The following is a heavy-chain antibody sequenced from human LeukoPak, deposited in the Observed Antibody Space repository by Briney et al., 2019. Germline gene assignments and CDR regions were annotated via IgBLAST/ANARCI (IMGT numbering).Heavy chain of an antibody. CDR2: ISYDGSNK. J-gene: IGHJ4*02. D-gene: IGHD5-12*01. Sequence: PGGSLRLSCAASGFTFSSYGMHWVRQAPGKGLEWVAVISYDGSNKYYADSVKGRFTISRDNSKNTLYLQMNSPRAEDTAVYYCARDPRYSGYDYCDYWGQGTLVTVSS. CDR1: GFTFSSYG. V-gene: IGHV3-30*03. CDR3: ARDPRYSGYDYCDY.